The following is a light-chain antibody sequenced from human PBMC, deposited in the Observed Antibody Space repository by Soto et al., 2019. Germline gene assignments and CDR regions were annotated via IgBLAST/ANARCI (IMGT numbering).Light chain of an antibody. J-gene: IGKJ5*01. CDR3: QQSYGTPIT. V-gene: IGKV1-5*01. CDR1: QSISSW. CDR2: DAS. Sequence: DIHMTQSPFTLSSSLVDRVTITCRASQSISSWLAWYQQKPGKAPKLLIYDASSLESGVPSRFSGSGSGTDFTLTITSLQPEDFATYYCQQSYGTPITFGQGTRLEIK.